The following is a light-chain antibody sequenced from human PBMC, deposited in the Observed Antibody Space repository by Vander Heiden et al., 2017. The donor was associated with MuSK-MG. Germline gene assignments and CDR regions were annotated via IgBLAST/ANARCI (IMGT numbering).Light chain of an antibody. CDR3: QVWESSSDHRRV. Sequence: SYVLTQPPSVSVAPGKTARITCGGNNIGSKSVHWYQQKPGQAPVLVIYYDSDRPSGIPERFSGSNSGNTATLTISRVEAGDEADYYCQVWESSSDHRRVFGGGTKLTVL. V-gene: IGLV3-21*01. J-gene: IGLJ3*02. CDR1: NIGSKS. CDR2: YDS.